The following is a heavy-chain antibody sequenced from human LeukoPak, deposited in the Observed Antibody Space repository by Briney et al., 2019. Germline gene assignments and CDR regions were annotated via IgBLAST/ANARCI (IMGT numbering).Heavy chain of an antibody. CDR1: GFTFGSYE. Sequence: GGSLRLSCVASGFTFGSYEMNWVRQAPGKGLEWLSGISASGHYIYYADSVKGRFTISRDNSKNTLYIEMNSLRAEDTAVYYCARDGSWGDYQFYFYMDVWGKGTTVTVSS. V-gene: IGHV3-23*01. CDR3: ARDGSWGDYQFYFYMDV. D-gene: IGHD2-2*01. J-gene: IGHJ6*03. CDR2: ISASGHYI.